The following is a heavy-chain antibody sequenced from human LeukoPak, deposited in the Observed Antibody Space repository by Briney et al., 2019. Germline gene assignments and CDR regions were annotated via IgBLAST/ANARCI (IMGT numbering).Heavy chain of an antibody. J-gene: IGHJ4*02. CDR3: AKGYYYYFDY. CDR1: GFTFNNNW. D-gene: IGHD3-10*01. V-gene: IGHV3-74*01. CDR2: INNDGSTT. Sequence: PGGSLRLSCVASGFTFNNNWMHWVRQAPGKGLVWVSRINNDGSTTSYADSVKGRFTISRDNAKNTLYLQMNNLRAEDTAVYYCAKGYYYYFDYWGQGTLVTVSS.